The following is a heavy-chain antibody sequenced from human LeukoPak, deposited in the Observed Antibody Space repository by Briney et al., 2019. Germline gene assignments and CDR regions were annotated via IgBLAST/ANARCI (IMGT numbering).Heavy chain of an antibody. J-gene: IGHJ4*02. CDR2: IYHSGST. D-gene: IGHD5-12*01. CDR1: GGSISSGGYS. V-gene: IGHV4-30-2*01. CDR3: ARDRSGYDGGLDY. Sequence: SETLSLTCAVSGGSISSGGYSWSWIRQPPGKGLEWIGYIYHSGSTYYNPSLKSRVTISVDRSKNQFSLKLSSVTAADTAVYYCARDRSGYDGGLDYWGQGTLVTVPS.